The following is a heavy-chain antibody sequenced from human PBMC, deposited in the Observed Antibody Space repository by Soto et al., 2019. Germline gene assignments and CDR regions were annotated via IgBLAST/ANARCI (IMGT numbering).Heavy chain of an antibody. V-gene: IGHV4-4*02. CDR1: SASFTSDSC. D-gene: IGHD2-15*01. CDR3: ARYCNGGGCYGAFEY. Sequence: SETLSLTCAVSSASFTSDSCWSWVRQTPGKGLEWSGEIYHSGSTNYNPSLKSRGTISVHKSKNQFSLNLSSLTAADTALYYCARYCNGGGCYGAFEYWGQGTLVTVSS. CDR2: IYHSGST. J-gene: IGHJ4*02.